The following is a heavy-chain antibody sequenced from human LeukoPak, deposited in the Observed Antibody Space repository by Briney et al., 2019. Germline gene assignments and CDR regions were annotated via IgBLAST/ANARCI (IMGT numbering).Heavy chain of an antibody. D-gene: IGHD4-11*01. V-gene: IGHV3-48*01. J-gene: IGHJ4*02. CDR1: GFTFSSYS. CDR3: ARDYSVNYFDY. Sequence: GGSLRLSCAASGFTFSSYSMNWVRQAPGKGLEWVSYISSGSSTIYYADSVKGRFTISRDNAKNSLYLQMNSLRAEDTAVYYCARDYSVNYFDYWGQGTLVTVSS. CDR2: ISSGSSTI.